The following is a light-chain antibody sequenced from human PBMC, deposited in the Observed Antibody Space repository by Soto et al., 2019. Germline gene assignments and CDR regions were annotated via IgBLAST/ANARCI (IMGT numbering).Light chain of an antibody. Sequence: DIQMTQSPSTLSASVGDRVTITCRASQSISSWLAWYQQIPGKAPKLLIYEASSLESGVPSRFSGSGSGTEFTLTISSLQPDDFSNYYCQQYNSYWTFGQGTKVEIK. CDR1: QSISSW. J-gene: IGKJ1*01. CDR2: EAS. V-gene: IGKV1-5*03. CDR3: QQYNSYWT.